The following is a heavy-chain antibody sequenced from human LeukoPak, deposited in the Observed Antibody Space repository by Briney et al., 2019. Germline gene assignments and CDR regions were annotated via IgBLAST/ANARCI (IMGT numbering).Heavy chain of an antibody. Sequence: PGESLRLSCAASEFSVGSNYMTWVRQPPGKGLEGVSSISSSSSYIYFADSVKGRFTISRDNANNSLHLQMNSLRAEDTAVYYCARNSWAMMIADGAFDIWGQGTMVTVSS. CDR2: ISSSSSYI. D-gene: IGHD3-22*01. CDR1: EFSVGSNY. J-gene: IGHJ3*02. V-gene: IGHV3-21*01. CDR3: ARNSWAMMIADGAFDI.